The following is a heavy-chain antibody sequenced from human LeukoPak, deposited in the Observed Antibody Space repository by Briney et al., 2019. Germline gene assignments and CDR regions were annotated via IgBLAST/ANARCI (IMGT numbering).Heavy chain of an antibody. CDR1: GFTFSSYW. Sequence: PGGSLRLSCAASGFTFSSYWMSWVRQAPGKGLEWVANIKQDGSEKYYVDSVKGRFTISRDNAKNSLYLQMNSLRAEDTAVYYCARDPLTLPGIAAAGIDYWGQGTLVTVSS. J-gene: IGHJ4*02. CDR3: ARDPLTLPGIAAAGIDY. D-gene: IGHD6-13*01. CDR2: IKQDGSEK. V-gene: IGHV3-7*01.